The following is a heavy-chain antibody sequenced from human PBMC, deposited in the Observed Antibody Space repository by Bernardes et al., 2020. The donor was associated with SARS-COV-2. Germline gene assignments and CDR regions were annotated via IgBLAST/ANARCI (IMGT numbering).Heavy chain of an antibody. CDR2: ISGSGGST. CDR3: AKDPWYDFWSGYYFDY. J-gene: IGHJ4*02. CDR1: GFTFSSYA. Sequence: GGSLRLSCAASGFTFSSYAMSWVRQAPGKGLEWVSAISGSGGSTYYADSVKGRFTISRDNSKNTLYLQMNSLRAEDTAVYYCAKDPWYDFWSGYYFDYWGQGTLVTVSS. V-gene: IGHV3-23*01. D-gene: IGHD3-3*01.